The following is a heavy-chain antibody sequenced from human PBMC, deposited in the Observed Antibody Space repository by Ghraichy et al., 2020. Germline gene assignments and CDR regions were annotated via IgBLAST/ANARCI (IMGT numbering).Heavy chain of an antibody. CDR3: AAYPRGYTSY. D-gene: IGHD3-22*01. Sequence: SVKVSCKASGFTLSTTAVQWVRQARGQRLQLIGWVGVASGKITYAENFQERVTFTTDTPTDTAYMELSSLRSEDTAVYYCAAYPRGYTSYWGQGTLVTVSS. CDR2: VGVASGKI. V-gene: IGHV1-58*01. CDR1: GFTLSTTA. J-gene: IGHJ4*02.